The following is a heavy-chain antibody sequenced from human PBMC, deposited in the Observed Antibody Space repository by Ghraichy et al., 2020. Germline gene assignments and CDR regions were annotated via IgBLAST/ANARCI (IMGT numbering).Heavy chain of an antibody. CDR2: ISLTGITI. J-gene: IGHJ4*02. V-gene: IGHV3-11*01. CDR1: GFTFSVYF. CDR3: ARGVVVPAANY. Sequence: GESLNISCAASGFTFSVYFMTWIRQAPGRGLEWVSYISLTGITIFYGDSVKGRFTISRDNTKNSLYLQMNSLRPEDTAVYYCARGVVVPAANYWGQGTLVTVSS. D-gene: IGHD2-2*01.